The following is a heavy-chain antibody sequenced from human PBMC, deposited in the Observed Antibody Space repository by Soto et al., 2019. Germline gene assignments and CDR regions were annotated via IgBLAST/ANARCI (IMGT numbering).Heavy chain of an antibody. V-gene: IGHV3-48*03. Sequence: PGGSLRLSCAASGFTFSSYEMNWARQAPGRGLEWLTHITSSGTNIFYGDSVKGRFTISRDNARNSLSLQMHSLRAEDTAVYYCARGYTGGWSRGGYFDYWGQGALVTVSS. J-gene: IGHJ4*02. CDR1: GFTFSSYE. D-gene: IGHD6-19*01. CDR3: ARGYTGGWSRGGYFDY. CDR2: ITSSGTNI.